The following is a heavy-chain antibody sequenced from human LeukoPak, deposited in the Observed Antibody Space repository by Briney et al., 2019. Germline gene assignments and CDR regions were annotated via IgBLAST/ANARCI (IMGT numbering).Heavy chain of an antibody. V-gene: IGHV3-11*04. Sequence: SGGSLRLSCAASGFTFSDYYMSWIRQAPGKGLEWVSYISSSGSTIYYADSVKGRSTVSRDNAKNSLYLQMNSLRVEDTAVYYCARATRNGYDYWGQGTLVTVSS. CDR1: GFTFSDYY. CDR3: ARATRNGYDY. D-gene: IGHD5-24*01. J-gene: IGHJ4*02. CDR2: ISSSGSTI.